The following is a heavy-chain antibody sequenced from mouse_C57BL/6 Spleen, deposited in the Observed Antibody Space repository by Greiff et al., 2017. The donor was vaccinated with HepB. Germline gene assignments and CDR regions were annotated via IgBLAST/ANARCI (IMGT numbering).Heavy chain of an antibody. V-gene: IGHV1-82*01. CDR3: AMGGYDGWYFDV. CDR2: IYPGDGDT. CDR1: GYAFSSSW. Sequence: VQLQQSGPELVKPGASVKISCKASGYAFSSSWMNWVKQRPGKGLEWIGRIYPGDGDTNYNGKFKGKATLTADKSSSTAYMQLSSLTSEDSAVYFCAMGGYDGWYFDVWGTGTTVTVSS. D-gene: IGHD2-2*01. J-gene: IGHJ1*03.